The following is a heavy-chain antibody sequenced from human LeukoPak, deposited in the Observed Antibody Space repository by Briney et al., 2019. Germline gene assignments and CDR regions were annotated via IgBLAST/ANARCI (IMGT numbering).Heavy chain of an antibody. CDR3: ARSLTYYYDSSGYYFDY. D-gene: IGHD3-22*01. CDR2: INPNSGGT. CDR1: GYTFTGYY. J-gene: IGHJ4*02. V-gene: IGHV1-2*06. Sequence: ASVKVSCKASGYTFTGYYMHWVRQAPGQGLEWMGRINPNSGGTNYAQKFQGRVTITRDTSISTAYMELSRLRSDDTAVYYCARSLTYYYDSSGYYFDYWGQGTLVTVSS.